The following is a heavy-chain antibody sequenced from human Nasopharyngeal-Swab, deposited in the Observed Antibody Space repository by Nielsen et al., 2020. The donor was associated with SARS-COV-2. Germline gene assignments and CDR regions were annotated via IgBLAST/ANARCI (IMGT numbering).Heavy chain of an antibody. V-gene: IGHV3-30*03. J-gene: IGHJ4*02. CDR1: GFTFSSFG. CDR3: ARDAPAHYGAFY. Sequence: GGSLRLSCAASGFTFSSFGMHWVRQAPGKGLDWVAFIAHDASNEYYGDSVKGRFSISRDSSKNTLYLQMDSLRGEDTAVYYCARDAPAHYGAFYWGRGTLVTVSS. D-gene: IGHD4-17*01. CDR2: IAHDASNE.